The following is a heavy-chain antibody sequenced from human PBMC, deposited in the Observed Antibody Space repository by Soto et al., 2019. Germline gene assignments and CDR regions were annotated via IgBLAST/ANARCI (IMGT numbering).Heavy chain of an antibody. Sequence: QVQLQQSGPGLVKPSETLSLTCTVSSGPSSSHNWGWIRQPPGRGLEWIGYVYYTGGTSYIPSLKSRVTISADTSTNHISLTLSSVTAADTAVYYCVRQGIGNLHGLVDVWGQGTTVSVSS. V-gene: IGHV4-59*08. CDR3: VRQGIGNLHGLVDV. J-gene: IGHJ6*02. CDR1: SGPSSSHN. D-gene: IGHD1-1*01. CDR2: VYYTGGT.